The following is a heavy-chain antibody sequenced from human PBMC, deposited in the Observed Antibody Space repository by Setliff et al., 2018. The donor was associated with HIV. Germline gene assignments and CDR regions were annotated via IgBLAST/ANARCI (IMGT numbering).Heavy chain of an antibody. CDR3: ARDRWELLRRPEYFQH. J-gene: IGHJ1*01. CDR1: GYTFSSYG. D-gene: IGHD1-26*01. V-gene: IGHV1-18*01. Sequence: ASVKVSCKASGYTFSSYGVNWVRQAPGQGLEWMGWISADNGNTKYAQKFQGRVTITTDTSTRTVYMELRSLRSDDTAVYYCARDRWELLRRPEYFQHWGQGALVTVPQ. CDR2: ISADNGNT.